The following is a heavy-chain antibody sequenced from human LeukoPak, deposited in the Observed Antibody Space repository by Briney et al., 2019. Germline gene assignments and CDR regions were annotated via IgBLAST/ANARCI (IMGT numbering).Heavy chain of an antibody. CDR2: LKEDGSVK. CDR1: GFTFGQYW. D-gene: IGHD3-22*01. CDR3: ARDERSGYYIY. V-gene: IGHV3-7*01. Sequence: GGSLSLSCEASGFTFGQYWMSWFRQAPGRGLEWVANLKEDGSVKQHADSVRGRFTISRDNAKNLVYLQMSSLTAEDSAVYYCARDERSGYYIYWGQGILVTVSS. J-gene: IGHJ4*02.